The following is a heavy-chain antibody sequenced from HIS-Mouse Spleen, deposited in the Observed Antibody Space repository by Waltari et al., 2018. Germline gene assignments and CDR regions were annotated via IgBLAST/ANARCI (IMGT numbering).Heavy chain of an antibody. Sequence: QVQLVQSGAGVKKPGASVKVSCKASGYTFTSYGISWVRQAPGQGLEWMGWISAYNGNTNYAQKLQGRVTMTTDTSTSTAYMELRSLRSDDTAVYYCARDLSSYDFWSGYYKGNWFDPWGQGTLVTVSS. J-gene: IGHJ5*02. CDR1: GYTFTSYG. D-gene: IGHD3-3*01. V-gene: IGHV1-18*01. CDR2: ISAYNGNT. CDR3: ARDLSSYDFWSGYYKGNWFDP.